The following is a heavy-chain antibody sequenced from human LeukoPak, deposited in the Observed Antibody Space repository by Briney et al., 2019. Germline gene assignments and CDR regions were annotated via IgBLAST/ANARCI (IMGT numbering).Heavy chain of an antibody. J-gene: IGHJ6*03. V-gene: IGHV1-58*01. Sequence: ASVKVSCEASGYIFTDYFLHWVRQARGQRLEWIGWIVVGSGNTNYAQKFQERVTITRDMSTSTAYMELSSLRSEDTAVYYCAADSSVLRYSYYYYMDVWGKGTTVTVSS. CDR2: IVVGSGNT. D-gene: IGHD3-9*01. CDR3: AADSSVLRYSYYYYMDV. CDR1: GYIFTDYF.